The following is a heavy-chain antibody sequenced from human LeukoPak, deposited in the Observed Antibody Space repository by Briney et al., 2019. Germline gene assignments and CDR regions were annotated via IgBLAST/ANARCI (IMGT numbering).Heavy chain of an antibody. V-gene: IGHV3-23*01. Sequence: GGSLRLSCAASGFTFSSTSMSWVRQAPGKGLEWVAVTVGGGDGTYYADSVKGRFTISRDSSKSTLYLQMNSLRAEDTAVYFCAKGGPQFFDYWGQGSLVTVSS. CDR3: AKGGPQFFDY. J-gene: IGHJ4*02. D-gene: IGHD5-24*01. CDR2: TVGGGDGT. CDR1: GFTFSSTS.